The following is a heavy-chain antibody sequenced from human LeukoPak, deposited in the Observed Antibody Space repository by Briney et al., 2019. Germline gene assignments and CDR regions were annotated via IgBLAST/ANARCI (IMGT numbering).Heavy chain of an antibody. Sequence: ASVKVSCKASGYTFTGYYMHWVRQAPGQGLEWMGWINPNSGGTNYAQKFQGRVTMTRDTSTSTAYMELRSLRSDDTAVYYCARDYYGSGSHKKTYYMDVWGKGTTVTISS. CDR2: INPNSGGT. CDR1: GYTFTGYY. D-gene: IGHD3-10*01. J-gene: IGHJ6*03. CDR3: ARDYYGSGSHKKTYYMDV. V-gene: IGHV1-2*02.